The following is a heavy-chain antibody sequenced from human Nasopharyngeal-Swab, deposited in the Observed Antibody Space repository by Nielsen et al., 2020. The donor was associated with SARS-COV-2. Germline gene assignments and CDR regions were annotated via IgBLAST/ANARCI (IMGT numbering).Heavy chain of an antibody. CDR2: IDPSDSYT. Sequence: SCKGSGYSFPSYWISWVRQMPGKGLEWMGRIDPSDSYTNYSPSFQGHVTISADESISTAYLQWSSLKASDTAMYYCARRRFYCSGGSCYGGFDYWGQGTLVTVSS. J-gene: IGHJ4*02. CDR1: GYSFPSYW. V-gene: IGHV5-10-1*01. D-gene: IGHD2-15*01. CDR3: ARRRFYCSGGSCYGGFDY.